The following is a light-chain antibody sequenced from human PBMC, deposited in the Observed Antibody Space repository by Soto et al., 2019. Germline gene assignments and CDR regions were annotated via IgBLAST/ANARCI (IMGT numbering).Light chain of an antibody. J-gene: IGKJ1*01. Sequence: EIVLTQSPGTLSLSPGERATLSCRASQIFSSNYLAWYQQKAGQAPRLLIYGSTYRATGVPDRFSGSGSGPHFTLTISRLEPEDFAMYYCQQYDTSPTWTFGQGTKVEIK. CDR3: QQYDTSPTWT. CDR1: QIFSSNY. CDR2: GST. V-gene: IGKV3-20*01.